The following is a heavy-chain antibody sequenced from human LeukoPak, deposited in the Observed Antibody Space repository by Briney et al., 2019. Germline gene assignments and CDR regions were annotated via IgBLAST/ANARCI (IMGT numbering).Heavy chain of an antibody. V-gene: IGHV1-69*04. CDR1: GGTFSSYA. CDR3: ARDRGVVATITHYYYGMDV. J-gene: IGHJ6*02. D-gene: IGHD5-12*01. Sequence: SVKVSCKASGGTFSSYAISWVRQAPGQGLEWMGRIIPILGIANYAQKFQGRVTFTADKSTSTAYMELSSLRSEDTAVYYCARDRGVVATITHYYYGMDVWGQGTTVTVSS. CDR2: IIPILGIA.